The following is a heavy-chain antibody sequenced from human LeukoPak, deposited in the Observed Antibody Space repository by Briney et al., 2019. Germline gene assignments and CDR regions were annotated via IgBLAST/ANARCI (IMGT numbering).Heavy chain of an antibody. D-gene: IGHD3-16*01. CDR2: INNDGHSI. CDR3: ARDNLEWGSVFDY. Sequence: GGSLRLSCATSGFMFKTYWMHWVRQAPGKGLVWLSRINNDGHSINYADSVKVRFTTSRDNAKNTLFLHMNSLRGEDTGVYYCARDNLEWGSVFDYWGQGTLVTVSS. V-gene: IGHV3-74*01. J-gene: IGHJ4*02. CDR1: GFMFKTYW.